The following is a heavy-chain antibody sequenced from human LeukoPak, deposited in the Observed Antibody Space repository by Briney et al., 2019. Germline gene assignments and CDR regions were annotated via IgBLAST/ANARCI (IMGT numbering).Heavy chain of an antibody. D-gene: IGHD3-3*01. CDR3: ARDFLYPLYDFWSGYHTHAMGMASAFDY. V-gene: IGHV3-20*04. CDR1: GFTFDDYG. J-gene: IGHJ4*02. CDR2: INWNGGST. Sequence: PGGSLRLSCAASGFTFDDYGMSWVRQAPGKGLEWVSGINWNGGSTGYADSVKGRFTISRDNAKNSLYLQMNSLRAEDTAVYYCARDFLYPLYDFWSGYHTHAMGMASAFDYWGQGTLVTVSS.